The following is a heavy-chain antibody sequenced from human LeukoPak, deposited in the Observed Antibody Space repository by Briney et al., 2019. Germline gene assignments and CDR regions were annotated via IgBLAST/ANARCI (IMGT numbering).Heavy chain of an antibody. V-gene: IGHV1-69*01. D-gene: IGHD3-16*01. CDR1: GGTFSSYA. CDR2: IIPIFGTA. Sequence: ASVKVSCKASGGTFSSYAISWVRQAPGQGLEWMGGIIPIFGTANYAQKFQGRVTITADESTSTAYMELNSLRSEDTAEYYCARRGPSGFDPWGQGTLVTVSS. CDR3: ARRGPSGFDP. J-gene: IGHJ5*02.